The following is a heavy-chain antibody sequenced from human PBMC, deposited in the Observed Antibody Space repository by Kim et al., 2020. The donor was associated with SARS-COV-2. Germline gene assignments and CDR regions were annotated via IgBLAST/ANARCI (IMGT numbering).Heavy chain of an antibody. J-gene: IGHJ6*02. V-gene: IGHV3-7*01. D-gene: IGHD3-10*01. CDR3: VRDYMSNGLLWFGEGYGMDV. CDR1: GFTFSSYW. Sequence: GGSLRLSCAASGFTFSSYWMSCVRQAPGKGLEWVANIKQDGSEKYYVDSVKGRFTISRDNAKNSLYLQMNSLRAEDTAVYYCVRDYMSNGLLWFGEGYGMDVWGQGTTVTVSS. CDR2: IKQDGSEK.